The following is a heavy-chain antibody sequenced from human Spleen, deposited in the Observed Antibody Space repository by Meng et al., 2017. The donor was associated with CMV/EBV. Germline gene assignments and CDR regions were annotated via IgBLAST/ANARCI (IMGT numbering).Heavy chain of an antibody. D-gene: IGHD1-7*01. J-gene: IGHJ4*02. V-gene: IGHV4-59*01. CDR1: GVSISHYY. Sequence: SETLSLTCTVSGVSISHYYWSWIRQPPGKGLEWIGFIYYSGITNYNPSLKSRVTISVDTSKNQFSLKLSSVTAADTAVYYCARDRTTYFDYWGQGTMVTVSS. CDR3: ARDRTTYFDY. CDR2: IYYSGIT.